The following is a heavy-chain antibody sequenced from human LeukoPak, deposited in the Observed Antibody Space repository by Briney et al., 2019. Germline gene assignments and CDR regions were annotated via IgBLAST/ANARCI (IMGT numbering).Heavy chain of an antibody. Sequence: PGGSLRLSCAVSGLTFTIHSMHWVRQAPGKGLEWVAVISYDGTYKYYEESVKGRFTISRDNSKNTLYLQMNSLRAEDTAVYYCARELFSSGSCPDGWGQGTLVTVSS. CDR1: GLTFTIHS. J-gene: IGHJ4*02. CDR2: ISYDGTYK. CDR3: ARELFSSGSCPDG. D-gene: IGHD3-10*01. V-gene: IGHV3-30*03.